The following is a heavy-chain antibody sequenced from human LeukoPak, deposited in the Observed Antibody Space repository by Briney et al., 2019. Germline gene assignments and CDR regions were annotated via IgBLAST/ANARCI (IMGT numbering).Heavy chain of an antibody. J-gene: IGHJ5*02. CDR1: GFTFSSYA. CDR3: AKLDRKDIVVVPAAAAFDP. Sequence: QTGGSLRLSCAASGFTFSSYAMSWVRQAPGKGLVWVSRINSDGSSTGYADSVKGRFTISRDNAKNTLYLQMNSLRAEDTAVYYCAKLDRKDIVVVPAAAAFDPWGQGTLVTVSS. D-gene: IGHD2-2*01. V-gene: IGHV3-23*01. CDR2: INSDGSST.